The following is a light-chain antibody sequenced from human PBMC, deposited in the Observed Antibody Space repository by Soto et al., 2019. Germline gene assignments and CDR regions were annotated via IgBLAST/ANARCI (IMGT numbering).Light chain of an antibody. CDR2: EVS. CDR3: SSYTSSSTPWV. V-gene: IGLV2-14*01. Sequence: QSALTQPASVSGSPGQSITISCTGTSSDVGDYNDVSWYQQHPGKAPKLMIYEVSNRPSGVSNRFSGSKSGNTASLTISGRQAEDEADYYCSSYTSSSTPWVFGGGTKLTVL. J-gene: IGLJ3*02. CDR1: SSDVGDYND.